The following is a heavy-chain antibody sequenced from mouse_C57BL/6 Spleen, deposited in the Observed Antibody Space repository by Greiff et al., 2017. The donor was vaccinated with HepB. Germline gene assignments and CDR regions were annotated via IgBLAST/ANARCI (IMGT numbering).Heavy chain of an antibody. D-gene: IGHD1-1*01. CDR1: GFTFSDYG. J-gene: IGHJ4*01. CDR2: ISSGSSTI. CDR3: ARPRNYGSRGSLAMDY. Sequence: EVKLQESGGGLVKPGGSLKLSCAASGFTFSDYGMHWVRQAPEKGLEWVAYISSGSSTIYYADTVKGRFTISRDNAKNTLFLQMTSLRSEDTAMYYCARPRNYGSRGSLAMDYWGQGTSVTVSS. V-gene: IGHV5-17*01.